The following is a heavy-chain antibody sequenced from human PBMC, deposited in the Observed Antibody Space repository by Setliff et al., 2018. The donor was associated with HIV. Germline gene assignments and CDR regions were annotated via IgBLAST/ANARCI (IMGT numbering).Heavy chain of an antibody. J-gene: IGHJ6*02. V-gene: IGHV1-46*01. CDR2: INPSGGST. D-gene: IGHD6-13*01. CDR1: GYTFTSYY. CDR3: ARDLWYSSSWSRDYYGMDV. Sequence: ASVKVSCKASGYTFTSYYMHWVRQAPGQGLEWMGIINPSGGSTSYAQKFQGRVTMTRDTSTSTVYMELSSLRSEDTAVYYCARDLWYSSSWSRDYYGMDVWGQGTTVTVSS.